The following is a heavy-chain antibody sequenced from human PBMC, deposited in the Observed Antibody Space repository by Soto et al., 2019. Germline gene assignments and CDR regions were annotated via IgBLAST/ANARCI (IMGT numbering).Heavy chain of an antibody. V-gene: IGHV1-46*01. Sequence: ASVKVSCKASGYTFTSYYMHWVRQAPGQGLEWMGIINPSGGSTSYAQKFQGRVTMTRDTSTSTVYMELSSLRSEDTAVYYCARAQYYYGSGSYPHYYYGMAVWGQGTTVTVSS. J-gene: IGHJ6*02. CDR1: GYTFTSYY. CDR2: INPSGGST. D-gene: IGHD3-10*01. CDR3: ARAQYYYGSGSYPHYYYGMAV.